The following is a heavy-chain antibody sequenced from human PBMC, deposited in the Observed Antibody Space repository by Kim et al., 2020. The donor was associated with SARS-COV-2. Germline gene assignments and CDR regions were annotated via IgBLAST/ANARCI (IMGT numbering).Heavy chain of an antibody. CDR2: IYYSGST. D-gene: IGHD6-6*01. CDR3: ARVPILRIAAREKGEDAFEI. CDR1: GGSISSGGYY. V-gene: IGHV4-31*03. Sequence: SETLSLTCTVSGGSISSGGYYWSWIRQHPGKGLEWIGYIYYSGSTYYNPSLKSRVTISVDTSKNQFSLKLSSVTAADTAVYSCARVPILRIAAREKGEDAFEIWGQGTMVTVSS. J-gene: IGHJ3*02.